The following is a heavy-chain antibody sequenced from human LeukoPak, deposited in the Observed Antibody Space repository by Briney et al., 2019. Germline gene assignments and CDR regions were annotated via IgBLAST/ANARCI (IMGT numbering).Heavy chain of an antibody. J-gene: IGHJ6*02. D-gene: IGHD3-16*01. CDR2: INTDGRRT. CDR3: GRNYGYGMDV. Sequence: GGSPRLSCAASGFTFSSYGRHWVRQGPGKGLVWVSHINTDGRRTSYADSVKGRFTISRDNARNALYLKRKSRRAEEPAVYSCGRNYGYGMDVGGQGTTVTVSS. V-gene: IGHV3-74*01. CDR1: GFTFSSYG.